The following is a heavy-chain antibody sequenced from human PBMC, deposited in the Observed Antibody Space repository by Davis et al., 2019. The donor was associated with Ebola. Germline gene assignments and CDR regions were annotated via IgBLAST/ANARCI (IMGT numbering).Heavy chain of an antibody. CDR3: ARVSVPAALVPIDYYAMDV. J-gene: IGHJ6*02. Sequence: PGGSLRLSCAASGFTFNRYWMSWVRQAPGKGLQWVANIKEDGSEKYYVDSVKGRFTISRDNAKNSLDLQMNSLRAEDTAVYYCARVSVPAALVPIDYYAMDVWGQGTTVTVSS. CDR1: GFTFNRYW. D-gene: IGHD2-2*01. CDR2: IKEDGSEK. V-gene: IGHV3-7*03.